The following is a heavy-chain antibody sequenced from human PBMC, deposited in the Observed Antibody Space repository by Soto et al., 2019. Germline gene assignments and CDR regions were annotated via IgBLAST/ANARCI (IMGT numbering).Heavy chain of an antibody. D-gene: IGHD3-3*01. V-gene: IGHV4-30-4*01. CDR2: IYNGGST. CDR3: ARAPVGLDTISYFDY. Sequence: SETLSLTCTVSGDAVSIVGFHLALLRLPPGNGLEWIGYIYNGGSTYYRPSLESRMDMSLDATRNHYSLRLTSVTAADTAVYFCARAPVGLDTISYFDYCHQGTMITVS. CDR1: GDAVSIVGFH. J-gene: IGHJ4*03.